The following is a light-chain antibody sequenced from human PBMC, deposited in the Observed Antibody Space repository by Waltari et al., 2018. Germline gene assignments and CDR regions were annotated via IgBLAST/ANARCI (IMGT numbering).Light chain of an antibody. CDR2: DDS. CDR3: QVWDSSSDHYV. CDR1: NIGSKS. V-gene: IGLV3-21*04. J-gene: IGLJ1*01. Sequence: SYVLTQPPSVSVAPGKTARITCRGNNIGSKSVHWYQQKPGQAPILVIYDDSDRPSGIPERFSGSNSGNTATLTISRVEAGDEADYFCQVWDSSSDHYVFGTGTKVTVL.